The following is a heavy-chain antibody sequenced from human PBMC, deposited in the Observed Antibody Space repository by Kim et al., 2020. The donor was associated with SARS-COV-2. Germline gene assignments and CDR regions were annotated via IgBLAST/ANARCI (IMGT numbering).Heavy chain of an antibody. D-gene: IGHD4-17*01. J-gene: IGHJ1*01. Sequence: GGSLRLSCAASGFTFSSSLMHLFRQFIGKVLLWGSRRNLEGIITSSAYPAKGRFTISRDNAKNTLYLHLTSLSAEDTAVFYCVRASSTVPNLFQHGGQGPLVTVSS. V-gene: IGHV3-74*01. CDR3: VRASSTVPNLFQH. CDR2: RNLEGIIT. CDR1: GFTFSSSL.